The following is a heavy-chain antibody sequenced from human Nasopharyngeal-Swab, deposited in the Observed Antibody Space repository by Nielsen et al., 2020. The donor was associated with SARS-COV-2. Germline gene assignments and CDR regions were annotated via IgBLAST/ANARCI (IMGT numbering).Heavy chain of an antibody. CDR3: AMARYCSSTSCHSGYDDDAVDN. CDR1: GGSFSGYY. CDR2: INHSGST. V-gene: IGHV4-34*01. Sequence: GSLRLSCAVYGGSFSGYYWSWIRQPPGGGLEWIGEINHSGSTNYNPSLKSRVAISVDTSKNQFSLKLSSVTAADTAVYYFAMARYCSSTSCHSGYDDDAVDNWGQGTMVNVSS. D-gene: IGHD2-2*01. J-gene: IGHJ3*02.